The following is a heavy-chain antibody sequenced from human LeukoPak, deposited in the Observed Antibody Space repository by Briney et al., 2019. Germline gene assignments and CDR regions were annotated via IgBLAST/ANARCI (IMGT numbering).Heavy chain of an antibody. J-gene: IGHJ4*02. D-gene: IGHD6-19*01. Sequence: SETLSLTCAVYGGSFSGYYWSWIRQPPGKGLEWIGEINHSGSTNYNPSLKSRVTISVDTSKNQFSLKLSSVTAADTAVYYCARSSGWYDYWGQGTLVTVSS. CDR2: INHSGST. CDR1: GGSFSGYY. CDR3: ARSSGWYDY. V-gene: IGHV4-34*01.